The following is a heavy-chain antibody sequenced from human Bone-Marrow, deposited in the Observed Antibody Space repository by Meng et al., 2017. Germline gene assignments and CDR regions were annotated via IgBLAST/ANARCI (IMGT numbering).Heavy chain of an antibody. CDR2: FHHSGTT. CDR3: AASPGWWRIDS. J-gene: IGHJ4*02. Sequence: QLQGAGPCRVKLSRPLSLTCGVSGASVSSGYWWTWVRQPPGKGLEWIGEFHHSGTTNYNPSLRSRVTISVDTSKNQFSLRLTSVTAADTAVYYCAASPGWWRIDSWGQGTLVTVSS. D-gene: IGHD6-19*01. CDR1: GASVSSGYW. V-gene: IGHV4-4*02.